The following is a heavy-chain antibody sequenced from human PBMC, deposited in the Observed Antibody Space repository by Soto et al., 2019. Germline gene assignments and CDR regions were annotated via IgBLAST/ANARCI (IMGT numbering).Heavy chain of an antibody. CDR1: GGTFSSYS. D-gene: IGHD5-12*01. CDR3: ARPRRGYSRSDLLNF. V-gene: IGHV1-69*13. CDR2: IIPIFGTA. Sequence: SVKVSCKASGGTFSSYSISWVRQAPGQGLEWMGGIIPIFGTANYAQKFQGRVTITADESTSTAYMELSSLRSEDTAVYYCARPRRGYSRSDLLNFWAQGTLVTSP. J-gene: IGHJ4*02.